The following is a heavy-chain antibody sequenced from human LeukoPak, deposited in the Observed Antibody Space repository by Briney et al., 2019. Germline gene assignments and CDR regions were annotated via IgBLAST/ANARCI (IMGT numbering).Heavy chain of an antibody. CDR1: GYTFTGYY. Sequence: ASVKVSCKASGYTFTGYYIHWVRQAPGQGLEWMGRINPNSGGTNNAQKYDGRVTMTRDTSTSAAYMELSRLRSDDTAVYYCARDRTGFAYYYDSSGYLDCGGEGTLGTVS. J-gene: IGHJ4*02. V-gene: IGHV1-2*06. D-gene: IGHD3-22*01. CDR3: ARDRTGFAYYYDSSGYLDC. CDR2: INPNSGGT.